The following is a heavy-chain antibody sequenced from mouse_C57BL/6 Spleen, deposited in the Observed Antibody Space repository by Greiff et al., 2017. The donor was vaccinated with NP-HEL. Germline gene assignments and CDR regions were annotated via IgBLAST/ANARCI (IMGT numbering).Heavy chain of an antibody. Sequence: VQLQQSGPELVKPGASVKISCKASGYSFTSYYIHWVKQRPGQGLEWIGWIYPGSGNTNYNEKFKGKATLTADTSSSTAYMQLRSLTSEASAVFDCARGGEDYDGGQFAYWGQGTLVTVSA. V-gene: IGHV1-66*01. CDR1: GYSFTSYY. J-gene: IGHJ3*01. CDR3: ARGGEDYDGGQFAY. CDR2: IYPGSGNT. D-gene: IGHD2-4*01.